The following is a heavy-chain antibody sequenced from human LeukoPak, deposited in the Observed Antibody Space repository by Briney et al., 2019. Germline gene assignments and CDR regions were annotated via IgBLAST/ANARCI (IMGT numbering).Heavy chain of an antibody. CDR2: ISSSGSTI. CDR3: ARVALGELIGIGLDY. D-gene: IGHD1-26*01. V-gene: IGHV3-48*03. Sequence: PGGSLRLSCAASGFTFSSYEMNWVRQAPGKGLEWVSYISSSGSTIYYADSVKGRFTISRDNAKNSLYLQMNSLRAEDTAVYYCARVALGELIGIGLDYWGQGTLVTVSS. CDR1: GFTFSSYE. J-gene: IGHJ4*02.